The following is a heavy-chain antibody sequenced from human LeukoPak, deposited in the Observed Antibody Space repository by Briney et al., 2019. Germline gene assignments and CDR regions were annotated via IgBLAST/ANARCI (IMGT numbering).Heavy chain of an antibody. CDR1: GFTFSSYA. CDR3: ARGPERHYDYVWGSYRNYYYYGMDV. V-gene: IGHV3-23*01. CDR2: ISGSGGST. D-gene: IGHD3-16*02. Sequence: GGSLRLSRAASGFTFSSYAMSWVRQAPGKGLEWVSAISGSGGSTYYADSVKGRFTISRDNSKNTLYLQMNSLRAEDTAVYYCARGPERHYDYVWGSYRNYYYYGMDVWGQGTTVTVSS. J-gene: IGHJ6*02.